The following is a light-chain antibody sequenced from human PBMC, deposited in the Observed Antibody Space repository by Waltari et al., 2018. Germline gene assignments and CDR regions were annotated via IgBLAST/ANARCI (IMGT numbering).Light chain of an antibody. V-gene: IGLV2-8*01. Sequence: QSALTQPPSASGSPGQSVTSSCTGDTSDVGGYNYVSWYQQHPGKAPNLVIYEATRRPSGVPDRFSGSKSGNTSSLTVSGLQAEDEANYYCSSYAGSNNLGVFGGGTKLTVL. CDR1: TSDVGGYNY. CDR3: SSYAGSNNLGV. CDR2: EAT. J-gene: IGLJ3*02.